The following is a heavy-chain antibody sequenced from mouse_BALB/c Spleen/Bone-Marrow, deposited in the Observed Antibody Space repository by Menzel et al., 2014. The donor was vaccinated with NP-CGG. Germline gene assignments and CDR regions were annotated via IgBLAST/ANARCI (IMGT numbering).Heavy chain of an antibody. Sequence: VQGVESGAELMKPGASVKISCKATGYTFSSYWIEWVKQRPGHGLEWIGEILPGSGSTNYNEKFKGKATFTADTSSNTAYMQLRSLTSEDSAVYYCASFYGRFAYWGQGTLVTVSA. CDR2: ILPGSGST. V-gene: IGHV1-9*01. CDR3: ASFYGRFAY. J-gene: IGHJ3*01. CDR1: GYTFSSYW. D-gene: IGHD1-1*02.